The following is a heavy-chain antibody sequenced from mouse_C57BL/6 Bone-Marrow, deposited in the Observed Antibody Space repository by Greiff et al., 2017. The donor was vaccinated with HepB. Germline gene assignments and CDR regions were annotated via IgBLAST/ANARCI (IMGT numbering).Heavy chain of an antibody. CDR1: GYAFTNYL. J-gene: IGHJ3*01. D-gene: IGHD1-2*01. CDR2: INPGSGGT. CDR3: ARSSLFAY. Sequence: QVQLQQSGAELVRPGTSVKVSCKASGYAFTNYLIKWVKQRPGQGLEWIGVINPGSGGTSYNEKFKGKATLTADKSSSTAYMQLSSLTSEDSAVYFCARSSLFAYWGQGTLVTVSA. V-gene: IGHV1-54*01.